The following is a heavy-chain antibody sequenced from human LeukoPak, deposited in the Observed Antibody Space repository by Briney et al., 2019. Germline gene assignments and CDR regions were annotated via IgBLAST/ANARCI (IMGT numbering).Heavy chain of an antibody. V-gene: IGHV3-11*01. J-gene: IGHJ4*02. D-gene: IGHD1-26*01. Sequence: GGSLRLSCGASGYPLSDYYMTWIRQAPGKGLGWLSGIIVSGTSIRYADSVKGRFTISRDNAKNSLYLQMYSLGAEDTALYYCARHWYSGSYPIDYWGQGTLVTVSS. CDR1: GYPLSDYY. CDR3: ARHWYSGSYPIDY. CDR2: IIVSGTSI.